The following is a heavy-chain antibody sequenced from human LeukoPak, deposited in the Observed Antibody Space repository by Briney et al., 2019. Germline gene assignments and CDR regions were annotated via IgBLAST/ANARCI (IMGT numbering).Heavy chain of an antibody. CDR2: LYNAGST. D-gene: IGHD3-10*01. V-gene: IGHV3-53*01. CDR1: GFIVSNNY. CDR3: AKDPGWFGEDKNWYFDL. J-gene: IGHJ2*01. Sequence: GGSLRLSCVASGFIVSNNYMSWVRQAPGKGLEWVSVLYNAGSTYYADSVKGRFTISRDNSKNTLYLQMYSLRAEDTAVYYCAKDPGWFGEDKNWYFDLWGRGTLVTVSS.